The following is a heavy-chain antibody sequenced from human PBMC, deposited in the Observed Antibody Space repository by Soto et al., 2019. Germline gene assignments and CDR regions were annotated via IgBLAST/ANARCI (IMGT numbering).Heavy chain of an antibody. Sequence: QVQLVQSGAEVKKPGSSVKVSCKASGGTFSSYAISWVRQAPGQGLEWMGGISPIFGTANYAQKFQGRVTITADESTSTAYMELSSLRSEDTAVYYCARVDVVVPAAYDYYYYGMDVWGQGTTVTVSS. CDR1: GGTFSSYA. CDR3: ARVDVVVPAAYDYYYYGMDV. J-gene: IGHJ6*02. V-gene: IGHV1-69*01. D-gene: IGHD2-2*01. CDR2: ISPIFGTA.